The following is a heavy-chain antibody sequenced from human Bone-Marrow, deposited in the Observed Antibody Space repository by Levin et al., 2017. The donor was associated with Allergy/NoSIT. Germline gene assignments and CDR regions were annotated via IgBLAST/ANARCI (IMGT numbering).Heavy chain of an antibody. V-gene: IGHV5-51*01. CDR3: ARQRTTLTATRAFDL. CDR1: GFSFPNYW. J-gene: IGHJ3*01. D-gene: IGHD2/OR15-2a*01. Sequence: KVSCTGSGFSFPNYWIAWVRQMPGKGLEYMGIIYPGDSTATYSPSFQGQVTILVDKSINTAYLQWSSLKASDIAMYYCARQRTTLTATRAFDLWGQGTMVIVSS. CDR2: IYPGDSTA.